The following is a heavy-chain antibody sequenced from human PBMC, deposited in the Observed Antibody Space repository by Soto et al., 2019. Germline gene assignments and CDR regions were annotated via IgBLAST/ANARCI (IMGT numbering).Heavy chain of an antibody. CDR1: RYTFTSYY. CDR3: ARVRRSSGYYYGY. V-gene: IGHV1-46*01. D-gene: IGHD3-22*01. Sequence: EASVKVSCKASRYTFTSYYMHLVRQAPGQGLEXMGXXNXXGXXXXXAXXXQGRVTMTRDTSTSTVYMELSSLRSEETAVYYCARVRRSSGYYYGYWGQGTPVTYPQ. J-gene: IGHJ4*02. CDR2: XNXXGXXX.